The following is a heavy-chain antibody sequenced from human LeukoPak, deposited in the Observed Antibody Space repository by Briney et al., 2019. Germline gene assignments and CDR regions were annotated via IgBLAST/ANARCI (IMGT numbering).Heavy chain of an antibody. Sequence: GSSVKVSCKASGDTFTSYIITWVRQAPGQGLEWMGRIIPVVSISNYAQKFQGRVTITADKSTSTAYMEVSSLTSEDTAVYFCARENPRSYDSGGYHLGTFDFWGQGTLVTVSS. CDR3: ARENPRSYDSGGYHLGTFDF. V-gene: IGHV1-69*04. J-gene: IGHJ4*02. CDR1: GDTFTSYI. D-gene: IGHD3-22*01. CDR2: IIPVVSIS.